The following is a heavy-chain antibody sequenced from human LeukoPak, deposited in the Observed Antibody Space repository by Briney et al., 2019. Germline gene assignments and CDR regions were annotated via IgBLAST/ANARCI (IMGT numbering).Heavy chain of an antibody. V-gene: IGHV4-34*01. Sequence: SETLSLTCAVYGGSFSGYYWSWIRQPPGKGLEWIGEINHSGSTNYNPSLKSRVTISVDTSKNQFSLKLSSVTAADTAVYYCARAGLYGSSWYDAFDSWGQGTMVTVSS. CDR3: ARAGLYGSSWYDAFDS. J-gene: IGHJ3*02. D-gene: IGHD6-13*01. CDR2: INHSGST. CDR1: GGSFSGYY.